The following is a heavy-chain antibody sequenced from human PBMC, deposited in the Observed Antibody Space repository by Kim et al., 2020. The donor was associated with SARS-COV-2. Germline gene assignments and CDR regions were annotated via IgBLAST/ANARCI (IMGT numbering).Heavy chain of an antibody. CDR3: ARGLQGISSWSPYYYYGMDV. CDR1: GGSISSYY. CDR2: IYYSGST. V-gene: IGHV4-59*01. Sequence: SETLSLTCTVSGGSISSYYWSWIRQPPGKGLEWIGYIYYSGSTNYNPSLKSRVTISVDTSKNQFSLKLSSVTAADTAVYYCARGLQGISSWSPYYYYGMDVWGQGTTVTVSS. D-gene: IGHD6-13*01. J-gene: IGHJ6*02.